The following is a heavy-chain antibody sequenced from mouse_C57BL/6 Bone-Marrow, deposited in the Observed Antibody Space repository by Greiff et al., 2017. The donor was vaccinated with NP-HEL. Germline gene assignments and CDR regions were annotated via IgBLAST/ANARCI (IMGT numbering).Heavy chain of an antibody. CDR2: FYPGSGSI. CDR1: GYTFTEYT. CDR3: ARHEAYYYCSSYGYFDV. D-gene: IGHD1-1*01. J-gene: IGHJ1*03. V-gene: IGHV1-62-2*01. Sequence: VQLQHSGAELVKPGASVKLSCKASGYTFTEYTIHWVKQRSGQGLEWIGWFYPGSGSIKYNEKFKDKATLTADKSSSTVYMELSRLTSEDSAVYFCARHEAYYYCSSYGYFDVWGTGTTVTVSS.